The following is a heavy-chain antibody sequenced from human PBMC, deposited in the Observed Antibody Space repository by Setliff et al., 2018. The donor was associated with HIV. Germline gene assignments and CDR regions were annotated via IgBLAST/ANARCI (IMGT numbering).Heavy chain of an antibody. CDR1: GSIFSDSW. V-gene: IGHV3-7*03. CDR3: ASMWKVGA. Sequence: GGSLRLSCGASGSIFSDSWMDWVRQAPGKGLEWVATIKKDGREKYYVDSVKGRFTISRDNARTSLYLEMSSLRVEDTAVYFCASMWKVGAWGRGTLVTVSS. J-gene: IGHJ5*02. CDR2: IKKDGREK. D-gene: IGHD1-26*01.